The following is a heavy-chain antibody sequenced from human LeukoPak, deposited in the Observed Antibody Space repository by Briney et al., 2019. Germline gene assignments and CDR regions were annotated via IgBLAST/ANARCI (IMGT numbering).Heavy chain of an antibody. CDR1: GGSFSGYY. Sequence: PSETLSLTCAVYGGSFSGYYWSWIRQPPGKGLEWIREINHSGSTNYNPPLKSRVTISVDTSKNQFSLKLSSVTAADTAVYYCARARGYSYGYPLDVWGQGTTVTVSS. J-gene: IGHJ6*02. V-gene: IGHV4-34*01. D-gene: IGHD5-18*01. CDR2: INHSGST. CDR3: ARARGYSYGYPLDV.